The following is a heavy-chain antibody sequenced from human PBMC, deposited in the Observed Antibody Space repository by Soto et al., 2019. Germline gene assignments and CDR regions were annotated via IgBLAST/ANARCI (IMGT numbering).Heavy chain of an antibody. CDR3: AKDGGAYCGGDCYYYYYGMDV. CDR2: ISYDGSNK. J-gene: IGHJ6*02. V-gene: IGHV3-30*18. Sequence: QVQLVQSGAEVKKPGSSVKVSCKASGGTFSSYGMHWVRQAPGKGLEWVAVISYDGSNKYYADSVKGRFTISRDNSKNTLYLQMNSLRAEDTAVYYCAKDGGAYCGGDCYYYYYGMDVWGQGTTVTVSS. D-gene: IGHD2-21*02. CDR1: GGTFSSYG.